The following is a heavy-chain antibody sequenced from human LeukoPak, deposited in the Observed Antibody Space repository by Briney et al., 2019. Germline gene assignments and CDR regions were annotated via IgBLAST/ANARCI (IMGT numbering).Heavy chain of an antibody. V-gene: IGHV1-24*01. D-gene: IGHD1-26*01. CDR1: GYTFTGYY. Sequence: ASVKVSCKASGYTFTGYYMHWVRQAPGKGLEWMGGFDPEDGETIYAQKFQGRVTMTEDTPTDTAYMELSSLRSEDTAVYYCATDGSDPPPCWGQGTLVTVSS. CDR2: FDPEDGET. J-gene: IGHJ4*02. CDR3: ATDGSDPPPC.